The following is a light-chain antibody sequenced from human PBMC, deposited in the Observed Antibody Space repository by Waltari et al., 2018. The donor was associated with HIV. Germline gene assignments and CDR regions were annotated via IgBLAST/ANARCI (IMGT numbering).Light chain of an antibody. CDR1: SSNIGNNY. J-gene: IGLJ2*01. V-gene: IGLV1-51*01. CDR2: DNN. Sequence: QSVLTQPPSVSAAPGQKVTISCSGSSSNIGNNYVSWYQQLPGTAPKLLIYDNNKLPSRIPDRFSGSKSGTSATLGITGLQTGDEADYYCGTWDSSLSAVVVGGGTKLTVL. CDR3: GTWDSSLSAVV.